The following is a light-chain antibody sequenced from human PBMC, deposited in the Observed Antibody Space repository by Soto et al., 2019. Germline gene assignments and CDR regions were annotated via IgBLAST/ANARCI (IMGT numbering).Light chain of an antibody. CDR2: DVS. V-gene: IGLV2-14*01. CDR1: SSDPGDYDF. Sequence: QSVLAPPASVSASPGQSITISSPGTSSDPGDYDFVSWYQQLPGQAPKLIIYDVSDRPSRISNRFSGSKSGTTASLTISGLQAEDEADYFCSSYRSSSNSYVFGTGTKVTVL. J-gene: IGLJ1*01. CDR3: SSYRSSSNSYV.